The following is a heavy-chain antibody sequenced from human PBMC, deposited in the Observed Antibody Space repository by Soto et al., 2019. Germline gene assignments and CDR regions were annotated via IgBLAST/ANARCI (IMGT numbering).Heavy chain of an antibody. D-gene: IGHD6-13*01. CDR1: GFTVSSNY. J-gene: IGHJ6*02. V-gene: IGHV3-53*01. Sequence: HPGGSLRLSCAASGFTVSSNYMSWVRQAPGKGLEWVSVIYSGGSTYYADSVKGRFTISRDNSKNTLYLQMNSLRAEDTAVYYCARVSAAAGTTEGYYYYYGMDVWGQGTTVTVSS. CDR3: ARVSAAAGTTEGYYYYYGMDV. CDR2: IYSGGST.